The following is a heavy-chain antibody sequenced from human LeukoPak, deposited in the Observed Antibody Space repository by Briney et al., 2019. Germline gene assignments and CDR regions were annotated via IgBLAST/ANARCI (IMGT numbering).Heavy chain of an antibody. CDR3: ARVSLSNYEEVSWFDP. CDR1: GGSISSYY. Sequence: PSETLSLTCTVSGGSISSYYWSWIRQPPGKGLEWIGYIYYSGSTNYNPSLKSRVTISVDTSKNQFSLKLSSVTAADTAVYYCARVSLSNYEEVSWFDPWGQGTLVTVSS. D-gene: IGHD4-11*01. V-gene: IGHV4-59*01. CDR2: IYYSGST. J-gene: IGHJ5*02.